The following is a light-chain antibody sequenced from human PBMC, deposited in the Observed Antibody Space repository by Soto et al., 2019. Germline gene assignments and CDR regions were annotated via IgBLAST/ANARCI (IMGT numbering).Light chain of an antibody. J-gene: IGKJ4*01. V-gene: IGKV3-15*01. CDR1: QSVSSN. CDR3: QRYNRWPLS. CDR2: GTS. Sequence: EIVMTQSPATLSVSPGERATLSCRARQSVSSNLAWYQQKPGQAPRLLIYGTSTRVTGIPARFSGSGSGTEFTLTISSLQSEDFAVYYCQRYNRWPLSFGGGTKVDIK.